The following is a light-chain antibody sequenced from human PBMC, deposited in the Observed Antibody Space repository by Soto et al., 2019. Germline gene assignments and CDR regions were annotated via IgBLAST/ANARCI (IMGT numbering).Light chain of an antibody. J-gene: IGKJ1*01. Sequence: EIVMTQSPATLSVSPGERATLSCRASQSFSSSYLAWYQQKPGQAPMLLIYGASTRATGISARFSGSGSGTDFTLTISSLQSEDFAVYYCQQYNNGWTFGQGTKVEIK. CDR2: GAS. CDR3: QQYNNGWT. CDR1: QSFSSSY. V-gene: IGKV3-15*01.